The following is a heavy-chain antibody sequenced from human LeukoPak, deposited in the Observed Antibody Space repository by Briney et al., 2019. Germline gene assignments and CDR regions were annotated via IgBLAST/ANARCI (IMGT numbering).Heavy chain of an antibody. CDR3: ARGPLMVRGEVWFDP. CDR2: INPNSGGT. Sequence: ASVKVSCKASGYTFTCYYMHWVRQAPGQGLEWMGWINPNSGGTNYAQKFQGWVTMTRDTSISTAYMELSRLRSDDTAVYYCARGPLMVRGEVWFDPWGQGTLVTVSS. V-gene: IGHV1-2*04. D-gene: IGHD3-10*01. J-gene: IGHJ5*02. CDR1: GYTFTCYY.